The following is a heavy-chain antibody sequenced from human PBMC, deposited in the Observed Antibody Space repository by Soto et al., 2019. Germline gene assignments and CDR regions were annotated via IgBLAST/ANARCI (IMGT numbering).Heavy chain of an antibody. CDR1: GFTFSSYW. CDR2: IKQDGSEK. D-gene: IGHD2-15*01. CDR3: ARADRYCSGGRCYQAACFDY. Sequence: QPGGSLRLSCAASGFTFSSYWMSWVRQAPGKGLEWVANIKQDGSEKYYVDSVKGRFTISRDNAKNSLYLQMNSLRAEDTAVYYCARADRYCSGGRCYQAACFDYCGQGTLVTVSS. V-gene: IGHV3-7*05. J-gene: IGHJ4*02.